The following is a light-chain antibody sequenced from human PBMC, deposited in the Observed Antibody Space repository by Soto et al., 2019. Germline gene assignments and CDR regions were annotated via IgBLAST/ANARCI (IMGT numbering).Light chain of an antibody. CDR1: QSVSSTY. CDR2: GAS. J-gene: IGKJ5*01. Sequence: EIVLKQSPGTLSLSPGERATLSCRASQSVSSTYLAWYQQKPGQAPRLLIYGASTRATGIPDRFSGSGSGTDFTLTISRLEPEDFAVYYCQQYGGSPLTFGQGTRLEIK. CDR3: QQYGGSPLT. V-gene: IGKV3-20*01.